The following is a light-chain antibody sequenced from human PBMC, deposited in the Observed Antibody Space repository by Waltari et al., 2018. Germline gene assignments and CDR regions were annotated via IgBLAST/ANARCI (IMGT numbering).Light chain of an antibody. CDR2: DVT. J-gene: IGLJ2*01. CDR1: SSDVGRYDL. Sequence: QSALTQPASVSGSPGQSITISCPGTSSDVGRYDLVSWYQQHPGKAPKLRIYDVTKRPSGVSSRFSASKSGNTASLTISGLQSEDEADYFCSSYRSSTTPIPVFGGGTKLTVL. CDR3: SSYRSSTTPIPV. V-gene: IGLV2-14*02.